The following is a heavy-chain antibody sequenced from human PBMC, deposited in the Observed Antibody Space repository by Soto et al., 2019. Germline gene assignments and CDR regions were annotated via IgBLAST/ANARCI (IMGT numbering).Heavy chain of an antibody. CDR2: ITPMFGTA. Sequence: QVQLVQSGAEVKKPGSSVKVSCNASGGTFSRYAISWVRQAPGQGLEWMGGITPMFGTANYAQKFQGRVTITADESTSTVHMELRRLRSEDTAVYYCAQTLGSAVAGPGRFDLWGRGTLVIVSS. CDR1: GGTFSRYA. CDR3: AQTLGSAVAGPGRFDL. V-gene: IGHV1-69*12. D-gene: IGHD6-19*01. J-gene: IGHJ2*01.